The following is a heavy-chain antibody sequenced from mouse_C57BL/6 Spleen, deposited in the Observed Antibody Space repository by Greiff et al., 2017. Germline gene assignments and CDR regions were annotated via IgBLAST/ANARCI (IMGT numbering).Heavy chain of an antibody. Sequence: VQLKESGAELVRPGTSVKVSCKASGYAFTNYLIEWVKQRPGQGLEWIGVINPGSGGTNYNEKFKGKATLTADKSSSTAYMQLSSLTSEDSAVYFCARGVRTVVALDYWGQGTTLTVSS. V-gene: IGHV1-54*01. CDR2: INPGSGGT. CDR1: GYAFTNYL. D-gene: IGHD1-1*01. J-gene: IGHJ2*01. CDR3: ARGVRTVVALDY.